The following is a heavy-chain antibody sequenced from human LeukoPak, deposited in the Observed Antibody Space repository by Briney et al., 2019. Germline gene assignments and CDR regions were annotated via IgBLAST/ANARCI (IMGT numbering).Heavy chain of an antibody. CDR2: ISAYNGNT. CDR1: GYTFTSYG. Sequence: ASVKVSCKASGYTFTSYGISWVRQAPGQGLEWMGWISAYNGNTNYAQKLQGRVTMTTDTSTSTAYMELRSLRSDDTAVYYCAREVGCSGGSCYPNFDYWGQGTPVTVSS. D-gene: IGHD2-15*01. V-gene: IGHV1-18*01. CDR3: AREVGCSGGSCYPNFDY. J-gene: IGHJ4*02.